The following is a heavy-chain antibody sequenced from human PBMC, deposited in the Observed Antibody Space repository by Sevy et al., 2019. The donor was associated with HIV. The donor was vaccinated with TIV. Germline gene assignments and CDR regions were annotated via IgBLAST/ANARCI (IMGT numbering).Heavy chain of an antibody. CDR3: ATKRISARPIYYYYYGMDV. Sequence: ASVKVSCKVSGYTVTELSMHWVRQAPGKGLEWMGGYDPEDGETIYAQKFQGRVTMTEDTSTDTAYMELSSLRSEDTAVYYCATKRISARPIYYYYYGMDVWGQWTTVTVSS. V-gene: IGHV1-24*01. J-gene: IGHJ6*02. CDR1: GYTVTELS. D-gene: IGHD6-6*01. CDR2: YDPEDGET.